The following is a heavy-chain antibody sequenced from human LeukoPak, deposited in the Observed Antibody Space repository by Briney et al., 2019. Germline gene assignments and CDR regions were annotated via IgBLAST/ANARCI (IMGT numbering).Heavy chain of an antibody. CDR2: ISSRGTTT. CDR3: ARDRGSNNYFDQ. Sequence: PGGSPRLSCLASGFTFRDYYMTWIRPAPGKGLGWISFISSRGTTTDYADSVKGRFTISRDNANSTLFLQMNSLRAEDTAVYYCARDRGSNNYFDQWGQGTLVTVSS. CDR1: GFTFRDYY. V-gene: IGHV3-11*01. J-gene: IGHJ4*02. D-gene: IGHD2-2*01.